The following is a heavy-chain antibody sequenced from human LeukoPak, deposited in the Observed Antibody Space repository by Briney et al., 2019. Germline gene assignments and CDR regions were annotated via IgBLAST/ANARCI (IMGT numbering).Heavy chain of an antibody. CDR2: ISSSGSTI. Sequence: PGGSLRLSCAASGFTFSDYYMSWIRQAPGKGLEWVSYISSSGSTIYYADSVKGRFTISRDNAKNSLYLQMNSLRAEDTAVYYCARDSLPYYYDSSGFDCWGQGTLVTVSS. J-gene: IGHJ4*02. D-gene: IGHD3-22*01. CDR1: GFTFSDYY. CDR3: ARDSLPYYYDSSGFDC. V-gene: IGHV3-11*01.